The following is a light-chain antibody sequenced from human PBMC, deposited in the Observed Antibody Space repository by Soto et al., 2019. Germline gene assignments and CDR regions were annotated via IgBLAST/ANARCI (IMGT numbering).Light chain of an antibody. CDR3: SSFAGNNNVV. CDR2: EVS. J-gene: IGLJ2*01. Sequence: QSALTQPPSASGSPGQSVTISCTGTSSDVGGYNYVSWYQQHPGKAPKRMISEVSKRPSGVPDRFSGSKSGNTASLTVSGLQAEDEADYYCSSFAGNNNVVFGGGTKLTVL. CDR1: SSDVGGYNY. V-gene: IGLV2-8*01.